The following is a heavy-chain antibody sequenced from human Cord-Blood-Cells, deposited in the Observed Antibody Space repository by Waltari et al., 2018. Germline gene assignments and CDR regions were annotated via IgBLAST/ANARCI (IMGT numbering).Heavy chain of an antibody. CDR1: GDSVPSHSAA. CDR2: TYYRSKWYN. V-gene: IGHV6-1*01. J-gene: IGHJ4*02. D-gene: IGHD6-19*01. CDR3: ARVAGYSSGWYRGYFDY. Sequence: QVQLQQSGPGLVKPSQTLSPTCAISGDSVPSHSAALNWIRQSPSRGLEWLGRTYYRSKWYNDYAVSVKSRITINPDTSKNQFSLQLNSVTPEDTAVYYCARVAGYSSGWYRGYFDYWGQGTLVTVSS.